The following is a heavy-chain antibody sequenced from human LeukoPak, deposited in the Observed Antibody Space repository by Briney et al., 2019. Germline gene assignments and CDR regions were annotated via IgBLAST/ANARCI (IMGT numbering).Heavy chain of an antibody. V-gene: IGHV3-23*01. J-gene: IGHJ4*02. CDR3: AKDAPGAGGFDY. D-gene: IGHD1-14*01. CDR2: IGISDVDR. Sequence: PGGSLRLSCAASGFTISSQAMSWVRQAPGKGLECVSTIGISDVDRHYADSVKGRFTISRDNSKNTLYLQMNSLRADDMAVYYCAKDAPGAGGFDYWGQGTLVTVSS. CDR1: GFTISSQA.